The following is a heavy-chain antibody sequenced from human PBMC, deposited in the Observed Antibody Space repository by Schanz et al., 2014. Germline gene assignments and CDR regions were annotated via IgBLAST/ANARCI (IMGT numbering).Heavy chain of an antibody. CDR2: ISGTTTYT. Sequence: GQLAESGGGLVQPGGSLRLSCAVSGFTVSSNHMSWVRQAPGKGLEWVSYISGTTTYTNYADSVKGRFTISRDNSKNTLYLHMNTLRSEDTAVYYCAKDSTHIDIVLVPTAIDYWGQGTLVTVSS. CDR1: GFTVSSNH. CDR3: AKDSTHIDIVLVPTAIDY. J-gene: IGHJ4*02. D-gene: IGHD2-2*01. V-gene: IGHV3-11*06.